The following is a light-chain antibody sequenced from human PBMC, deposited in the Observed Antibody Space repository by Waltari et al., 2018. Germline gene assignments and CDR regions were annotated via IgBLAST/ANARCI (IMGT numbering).Light chain of an antibody. Sequence: SYELTQPPSVTVSPGQTARIACSGAALTDQYGHWYQQRPGRAPVVVISKEPKLPSGIPERFSGSSSGKTVTLTISGVQAEDESDYYCQSADSTGSDVVFGGGTKLTVL. CDR2: KEP. CDR1: ALTDQY. J-gene: IGLJ2*01. V-gene: IGLV3-25*03. CDR3: QSADSTGSDVV.